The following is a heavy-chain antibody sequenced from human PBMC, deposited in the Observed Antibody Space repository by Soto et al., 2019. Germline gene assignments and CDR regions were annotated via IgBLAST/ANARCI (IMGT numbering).Heavy chain of an antibody. V-gene: IGHV1-69*13. J-gene: IGHJ5*02. CDR1: GGTFSSYA. Sequence: GASVKVSCKASGGTFSSYAISWVRQAPGQGLEWMGGIIHIFGTANYAQKFQGRVTITADESTSTAYMELSSLRSDDTAVYYCATNAHVGNSVKNFDPWGQGTLVTVSS. CDR2: IIHIFGTA. CDR3: ATNAHVGNSVKNFDP. D-gene: IGHD4-4*01.